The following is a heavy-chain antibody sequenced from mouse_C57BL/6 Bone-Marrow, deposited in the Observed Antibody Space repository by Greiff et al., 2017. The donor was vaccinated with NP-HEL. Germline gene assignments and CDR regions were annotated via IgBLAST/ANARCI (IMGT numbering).Heavy chain of an antibody. CDR3: ARRGYYDAMDY. V-gene: IGHV5-6*02. CDR1: GFTFSSYG. D-gene: IGHD2-14*01. J-gene: IGHJ4*01. Sequence: LVESGGDLVKPGGSLKLSCAASGFTFSSYGMSWVRQTPDKRLEWVATISSGGSYTYYPDSVKGRFTISRDNAKNTLYLQMSSLKSEDTAMYYCARRGYYDAMDYWGQGTSVTVSS. CDR2: ISSGGSYT.